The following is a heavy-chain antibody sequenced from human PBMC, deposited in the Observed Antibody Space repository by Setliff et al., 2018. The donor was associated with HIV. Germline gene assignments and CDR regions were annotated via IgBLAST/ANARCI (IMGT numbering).Heavy chain of an antibody. CDR1: GYTFTSYG. V-gene: IGHV1-18*01. CDR3: ARVIGMGLWFGGEDYYYMDV. J-gene: IGHJ6*03. D-gene: IGHD3-10*01. CDR2: ISAYNGNI. Sequence: ASVKVSCKASGYTFTSYGISWVRQAPGQGLEWMGWISAYNGNINYAQKLQGRATMTTDTSTSTAYMELRSLRSDDTAVYYCARVIGMGLWFGGEDYYYMDVWGKGTTVTVSS.